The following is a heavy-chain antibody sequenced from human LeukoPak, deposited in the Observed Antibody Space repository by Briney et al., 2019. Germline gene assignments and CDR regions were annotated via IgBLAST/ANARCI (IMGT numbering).Heavy chain of an antibody. CDR1: GFTFSSYA. CDR3: ARVWGGTGTTPGLFDH. D-gene: IGHD1-1*01. J-gene: IGHJ4*02. V-gene: IGHV3-30-3*01. CDR2: ISYDGSNK. Sequence: GGSLRLSCAASGFTFSSYAMHWVRQAPGKGLEWVAVISYDGSNKYYADSVKGRFTISRDNSKNTLYLQMNSLRAEDTAVYYCARVWGGTGTTPGLFDHWGQGTLVTVSS.